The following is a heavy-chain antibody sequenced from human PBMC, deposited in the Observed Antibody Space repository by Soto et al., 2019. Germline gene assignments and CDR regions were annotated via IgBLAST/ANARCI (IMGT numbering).Heavy chain of an antibody. CDR1: GFSFSSSW. Sequence: EVQLVESGGGLVQPGGSLRLSCTASGFSFSSSWMHWVRQAPGKGLVWVSRINSDGISTTYADFVKGRFTISRDNAKNTLYLQMNSLRAEDTAVCYCARVSFGDSDYWGQGTLVTVSS. CDR2: INSDGIST. J-gene: IGHJ4*02. D-gene: IGHD2-21*01. CDR3: ARVSFGDSDY. V-gene: IGHV3-74*01.